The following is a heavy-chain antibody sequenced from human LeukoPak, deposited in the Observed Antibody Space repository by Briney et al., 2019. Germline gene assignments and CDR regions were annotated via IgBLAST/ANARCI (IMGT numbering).Heavy chain of an antibody. V-gene: IGHV3-20*04. Sequence: PGGSLRLSCAASGFTFDDYGMSWVRQAPGKGLEWVSGINWNGGSTGYADSVKGRFTISRDNAKNSLYLQMNSLRAEDTAVYYCAKDHRYYGSGSSMPADYWGQGTLVTVSS. CDR1: GFTFDDYG. D-gene: IGHD3-10*01. CDR2: INWNGGST. CDR3: AKDHRYYGSGSSMPADY. J-gene: IGHJ4*02.